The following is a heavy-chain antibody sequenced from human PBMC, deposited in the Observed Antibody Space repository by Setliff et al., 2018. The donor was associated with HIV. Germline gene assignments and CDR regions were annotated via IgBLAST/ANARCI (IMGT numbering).Heavy chain of an antibody. Sequence: SETLSLTCGIYGGSFSDYYWSWIRQPPGKGLEWIGEIDHRGRPKYNPPLRSRVTTSVDTSKNQFSLRLRSVTAADTAVYYCARVSCSSWYSIPRYYYYSMDVWGNGTTVTVSS. V-gene: IGHV4-34*01. CDR2: IDHRGRP. CDR3: ARVSCSSWYSIPRYYYYSMDV. D-gene: IGHD6-13*01. J-gene: IGHJ6*03. CDR1: GGSFSDYY.